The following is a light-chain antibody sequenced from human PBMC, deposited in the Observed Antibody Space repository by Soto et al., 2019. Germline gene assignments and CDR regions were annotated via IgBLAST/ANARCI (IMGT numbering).Light chain of an antibody. CDR3: QQYKAYPYT. J-gene: IGKJ2*01. Sequence: DIKMTQSPSTLSASVGDRVTISCRASQSIDRWLAWYQQMPGKAPHLLIYTTSSLEGGVPSRFSGSGSGTEFTLTISGLQPDDFATYYCQQYKAYPYTFAQGTKVDI. CDR2: TTS. CDR1: QSIDRW. V-gene: IGKV1-5*03.